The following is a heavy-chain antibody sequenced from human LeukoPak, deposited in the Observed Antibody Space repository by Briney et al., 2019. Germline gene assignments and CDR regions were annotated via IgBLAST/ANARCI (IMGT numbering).Heavy chain of an antibody. CDR1: GGSFSGYY. CDR3: PRGFRGDNFDY. J-gene: IGHJ4*02. CDR2: IYYSGST. Sequence: SETLSLTCAVYGGSFSGYYWSWIRQPPGKGLEWIGYIYYSGSTNYNPSLKSRVTISVDTSKNQFSLKLSSVTAADTAVYFCPRGFRGDNFDYWGQGTLVTVSS. V-gene: IGHV4-59*08. D-gene: IGHD7-27*01.